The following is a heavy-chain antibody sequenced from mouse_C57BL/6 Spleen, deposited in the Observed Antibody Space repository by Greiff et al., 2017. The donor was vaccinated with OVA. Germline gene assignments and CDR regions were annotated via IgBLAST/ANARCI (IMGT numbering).Heavy chain of an antibody. CDR3: ARGDFAY. CDR1: GYTFTSYW. Sequence: QQSCKASGYTFTSYWMHWVKQRPIQGLEWIGNIDPSDSETHYNQKFKDKATLTVDKSSSTAYMQLSSLTSEDSAVYYCARGDFAYWGQGTLVTVSA. CDR2: IDPSDSET. V-gene: IGHV1-52*01. J-gene: IGHJ3*01.